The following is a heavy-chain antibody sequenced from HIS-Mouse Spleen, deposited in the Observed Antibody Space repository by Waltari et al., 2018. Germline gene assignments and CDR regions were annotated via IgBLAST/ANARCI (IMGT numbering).Heavy chain of an antibody. CDR2: VCYSGST. V-gene: IGHV4-39*07. D-gene: IGHD6-13*01. J-gene: IGHJ2*01. CDR3: AREIPYSSSWYDWYFDL. CDR1: GGSISSSSYY. Sequence: QLQLQESGPGLVKPSETLSLTCTVSGGSISSSSYYWGWIRQPPGKGLEWIWSVCYSGSTYNNPSVKSRVTISVDTSKNQFSLKLSSVTAADTAVYYCAREIPYSSSWYDWYFDLWGRGTLVTVSS.